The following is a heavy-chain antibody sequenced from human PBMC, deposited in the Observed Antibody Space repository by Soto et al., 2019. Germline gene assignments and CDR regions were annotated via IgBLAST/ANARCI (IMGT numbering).Heavy chain of an antibody. CDR1: GFTFKYYA. Sequence: VQLLQSGGGLAQPGTSLRLSCAASGFTFKYYAVTWVRQAPGKGLEWVSTISGSGDKTDYADSVKGRFRVSRDNSKDTLYLQMDSLRADDTALYYCARESKWYGGQYFQDWGQGTLVTVSS. D-gene: IGHD2-8*01. J-gene: IGHJ1*01. CDR3: ARESKWYGGQYFQD. V-gene: IGHV3-23*01. CDR2: ISGSGDKT.